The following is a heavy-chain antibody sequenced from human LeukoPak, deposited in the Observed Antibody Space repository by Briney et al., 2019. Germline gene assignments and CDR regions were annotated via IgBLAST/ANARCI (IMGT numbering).Heavy chain of an antibody. CDR1: GFTFSSYS. J-gene: IGHJ4*02. V-gene: IGHV3-21*01. CDR3: ARSPTVTTSVDY. CDR2: ISSSSSYI. Sequence: GGSLRLSCAASGFTFSSYSMIWARQAPGKGLEWVTSISSSSSYIYYADSVKGRFTISRDNAKNSLYLQMNSLRAEDTAVYYCARSPTVTTSVDYWGQGTLVTVSS. D-gene: IGHD4-17*01.